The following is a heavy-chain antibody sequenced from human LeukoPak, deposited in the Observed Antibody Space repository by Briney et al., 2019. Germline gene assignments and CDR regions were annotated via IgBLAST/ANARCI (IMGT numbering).Heavy chain of an antibody. J-gene: IGHJ4*02. CDR1: GFTFSSYW. D-gene: IGHD1-26*01. Sequence: GGSLRLSCAASGFTFSSYWMGWVRQAPGKRLEWVANMNIDGSEKYYADSAKGRFTISRDNARNSAYLQMNSLRVEDTAVYYCARDPVEWELLLDYWGQGTLVTVSS. CDR2: MNIDGSEK. V-gene: IGHV3-7*01. CDR3: ARDPVEWELLLDY.